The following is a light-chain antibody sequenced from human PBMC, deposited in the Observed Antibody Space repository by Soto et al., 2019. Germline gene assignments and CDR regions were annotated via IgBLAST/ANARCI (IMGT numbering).Light chain of an antibody. CDR3: AVWDQSLTGWV. CDR2: EIS. J-gene: IGLJ3*02. V-gene: IGLV2-14*01. Sequence: QSALTQPASVSESPGQSITISCTGTSSDVGASDFVSWYQQHPGKAPELIIYEISNRPSGVSSRFSGSKSGNTASLTITGLRSEDEADYYCAVWDQSLTGWVFGGGTKLTVL. CDR1: SSDVGASDF.